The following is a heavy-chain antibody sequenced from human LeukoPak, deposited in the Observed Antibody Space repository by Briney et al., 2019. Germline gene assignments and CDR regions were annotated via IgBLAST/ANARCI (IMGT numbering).Heavy chain of an antibody. V-gene: IGHV3-30*02. CDR1: GFTFSSYG. CDR3: ARDFVAVAGTGTASWYYYYMDV. D-gene: IGHD6-19*01. CDR2: IRYDGSNK. J-gene: IGHJ6*03. Sequence: GGSLRLSCAASGFTFSSYGMHWVRQAPGKGLEWVAFIRYDGSNKYYADSVKGRFTISRDNSKKTLYLQMNSLRAEDTAVYYCARDFVAVAGTGTASWYYYYMDVWGKGTTVTVSS.